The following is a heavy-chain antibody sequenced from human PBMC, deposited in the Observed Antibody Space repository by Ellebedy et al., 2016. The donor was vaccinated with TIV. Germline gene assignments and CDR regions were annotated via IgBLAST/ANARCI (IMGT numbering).Heavy chain of an antibody. J-gene: IGHJ4*02. CDR2: ISASGVNT. Sequence: GGSLRLSXVASGFSFGTYAMSWVRQAPGAGLQWVSGISASGVNTYYTDSVKGRFTISRDNSKNTLYLQMNSLRAEDTAVYYCAKPNLPDYGSGISYPSDYWGQGTLVTVSS. D-gene: IGHD3-10*01. CDR1: GFSFGTYA. V-gene: IGHV3-23*01. CDR3: AKPNLPDYGSGISYPSDY.